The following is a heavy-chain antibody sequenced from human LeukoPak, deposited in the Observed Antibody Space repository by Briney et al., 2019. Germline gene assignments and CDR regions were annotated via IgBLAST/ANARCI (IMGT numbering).Heavy chain of an antibody. J-gene: IGHJ5*02. D-gene: IGHD3-22*01. V-gene: IGHV3-53*01. CDR1: GFTVSSNY. Sequence: GGSLRLSCAASGFTVSSNYMSWVRQAPGKGLEWVSVIYSGGSTYYADSVKGRFTISRDNAKNSLYLQLNSLRAEDTAVYYCARGTFYYDSSGYHYFDPWGQGTLVTVSS. CDR3: ARGTFYYDSSGYHYFDP. CDR2: IYSGGST.